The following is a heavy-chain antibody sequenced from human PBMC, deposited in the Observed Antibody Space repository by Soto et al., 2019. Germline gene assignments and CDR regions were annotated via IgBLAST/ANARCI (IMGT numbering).Heavy chain of an antibody. CDR1: GYTFTSYY. V-gene: IGHV1-46*01. D-gene: IGHD5-12*01. J-gene: IGHJ6*02. Sequence: GASVKVSCKASGYTFTSYYMHWVRQAPGQGLEWMGMINPSGGSTSYAQNFQGRVTMTRDKSTSTVYMELSSLRSEDTAVYYCAREDNGYKPQPYYYYYYGMDVGGQGTTVTVSS. CDR2: INPSGGST. CDR3: AREDNGYKPQPYYYYYYGMDV.